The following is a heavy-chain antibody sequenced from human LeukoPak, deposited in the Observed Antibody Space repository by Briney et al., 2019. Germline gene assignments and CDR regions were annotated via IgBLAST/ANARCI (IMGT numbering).Heavy chain of an antibody. CDR3: ARGRITMIVVVPYYMDV. Sequence: SETLSLTCAVYGGSFSGYYWSWIRQPPGKGLEWIGEINHSGSTNYNPSLKSRVTISVDTSKNQFSLKLSSVTAADTAVYYCARGRITMIVVVPYYMDVWGKGTTVTVS. J-gene: IGHJ6*03. CDR1: GGSFSGYY. CDR2: INHSGST. D-gene: IGHD3-22*01. V-gene: IGHV4-34*01.